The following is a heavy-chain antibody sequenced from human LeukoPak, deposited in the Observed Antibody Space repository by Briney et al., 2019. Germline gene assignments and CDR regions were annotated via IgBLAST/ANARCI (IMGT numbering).Heavy chain of an antibody. V-gene: IGHV3-30*19. Sequence: QPGGSLRLSCAASGFTFSSYGMHWVRQAPGKGLEWVAVISYDGSNKYYADSVKGRFTISRDNSKNTLYLQMNSLRAEDTAVYYCARSDTAMDPFDYWGQGTLVTVSS. D-gene: IGHD5-18*01. J-gene: IGHJ4*02. CDR3: ARSDTAMDPFDY. CDR2: ISYDGSNK. CDR1: GFTFSSYG.